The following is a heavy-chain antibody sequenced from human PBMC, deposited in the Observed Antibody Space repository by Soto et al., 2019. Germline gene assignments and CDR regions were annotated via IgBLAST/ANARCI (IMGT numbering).Heavy chain of an antibody. Sequence: GGSLRLSCAASRFTFSTYAMGWVRQAPGKGLEWVSVFSATGFSTYNADSVKGRFTISRDNSKDTLYLEMSTLRAEDTAVYYCARAPRTYDFPYYFDYWGQGTLVTVSS. D-gene: IGHD3-16*01. CDR2: FSATGFST. CDR1: RFTFSTYA. J-gene: IGHJ4*02. V-gene: IGHV3-23*01. CDR3: ARAPRTYDFPYYFDY.